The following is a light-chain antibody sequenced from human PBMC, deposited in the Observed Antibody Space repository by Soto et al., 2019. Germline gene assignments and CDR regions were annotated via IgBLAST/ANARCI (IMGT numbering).Light chain of an antibody. J-gene: IGKJ3*01. V-gene: IGKV3-20*01. Sequence: IVLTQSPGTLSLSPGERATLYCRASQSVGSNYLAWYQQKPGQAPRVLIYGASSRATGIPDRFSGSGSGADFTLTISRLEPEDFAVYYCQQYTNSPFTFGPGTKVDIK. CDR1: QSVGSNY. CDR3: QQYTNSPFT. CDR2: GAS.